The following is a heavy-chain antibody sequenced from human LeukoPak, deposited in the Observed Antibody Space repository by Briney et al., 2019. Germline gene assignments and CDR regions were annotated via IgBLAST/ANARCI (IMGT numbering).Heavy chain of an antibody. Sequence: PGGSLRLSCAASGFTFSSYSMNWVRQAPGKGLEWVLYISSSSSTIYYADSVKGRFTISRDNAKNSLYLQMNSLRAEDPAVYYCAELGITMIGGVWGKGTTVTISS. D-gene: IGHD3-10*02. CDR3: AELGITMIGGV. CDR2: ISSSSSTI. V-gene: IGHV3-48*01. J-gene: IGHJ6*04. CDR1: GFTFSSYS.